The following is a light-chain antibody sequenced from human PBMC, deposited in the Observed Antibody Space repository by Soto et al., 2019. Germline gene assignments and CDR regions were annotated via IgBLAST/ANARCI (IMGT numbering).Light chain of an antibody. CDR2: GAS. J-gene: IGKJ5*01. CDR1: QSISGNY. CDR3: QQYVISVT. V-gene: IGKV3-20*01. Sequence: DIVLTQSPGALSLSPEEGATLSCRSSQSISGNYLAWYQQKPGQAPRLLIYGASNRATGIPERFSGSGSGADFTLTISRLEPQDSAIYYCQQYVISVTFGQGTRLEIK.